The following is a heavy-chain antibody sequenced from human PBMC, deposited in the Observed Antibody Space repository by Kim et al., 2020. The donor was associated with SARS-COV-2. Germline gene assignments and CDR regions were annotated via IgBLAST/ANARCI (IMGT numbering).Heavy chain of an antibody. CDR2: IKSDGST. J-gene: IGHJ6*02. V-gene: IGHV3-74*01. Sequence: GGSLRLSCAASGFSFSGYWMHWVRQPPGRGLMWASRIKSDGSTIYADSVEGRFTTSRDNAKNTLYLQVNSLRVEDTAVYYCAIGNYHGMDVWGPGTTVTV. CDR1: GFSFSGYW. CDR3: AIGNYHGMDV.